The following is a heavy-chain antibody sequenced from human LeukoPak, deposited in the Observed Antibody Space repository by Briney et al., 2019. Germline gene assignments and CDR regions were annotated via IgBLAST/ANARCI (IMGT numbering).Heavy chain of an antibody. Sequence: KPSETLSLTCIVPGGSISSSSYYWAWIRQSPGMGLEWIGTFSSGGSAYYNPSLTSRVSISKDTSDNQFSLRLYSVTAADTAVYYCARKQTGTMYDVWGQGTQVTVSS. CDR2: FSSGGSA. J-gene: IGHJ4*02. V-gene: IGHV4-39*07. CDR1: GGSISSSSYY. CDR3: ARKQTGTMYDV. D-gene: IGHD1-7*01.